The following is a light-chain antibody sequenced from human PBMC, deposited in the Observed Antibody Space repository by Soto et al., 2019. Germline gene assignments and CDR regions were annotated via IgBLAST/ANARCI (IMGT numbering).Light chain of an antibody. J-gene: IGLJ3*02. V-gene: IGLV2-11*01. Sequence: QSALTQPRSVSESPGQLVTISCTGTSSDVGAHNFVSWYQQNPGKAPKLIIYDVTKRPSGVPDRFSGSKSGNTASLTISGLQAEDEGDYYCCSYAGRYTLLFGGGTKLTVL. CDR3: CSYAGRYTLL. CDR2: DVT. CDR1: SSDVGAHNF.